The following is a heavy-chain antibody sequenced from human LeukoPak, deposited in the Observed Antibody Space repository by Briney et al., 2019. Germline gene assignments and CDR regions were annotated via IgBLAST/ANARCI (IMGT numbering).Heavy chain of an antibody. J-gene: IGHJ4*02. CDR1: GFTFSSYG. CDR3: ARGAGTGTPNPDVDY. Sequence: GRSLRLSCVASGFTFSSYGMHWVRQDQGKGLEWVAVIWYDGSNKYYADSVNGRFTISRDNSKNTLYLQMSSLRAEDTAVYYCARGAGTGTPNPDVDYWGQGALVTVSS. D-gene: IGHD1-7*01. V-gene: IGHV3-33*01. CDR2: IWYDGSNK.